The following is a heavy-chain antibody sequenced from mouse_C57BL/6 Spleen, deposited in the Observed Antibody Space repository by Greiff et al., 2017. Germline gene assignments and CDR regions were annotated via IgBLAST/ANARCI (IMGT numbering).Heavy chain of an antibody. D-gene: IGHD2-3*01. CDR1: GYAFTNYL. V-gene: IGHV1-54*01. J-gene: IGHJ3*01. Sequence: QVQLQQSGAELVRPGPSVKVSCKASGYAFTNYLIEWVKQRPGQGLEWIGVINPGSGGTNYNEKFKGKATLTADKSSSTAYMQLSSLTSEDSAVYFCARGGYYGGFAYWGQGTLVTVSA. CDR3: ARGGYYGGFAY. CDR2: INPGSGGT.